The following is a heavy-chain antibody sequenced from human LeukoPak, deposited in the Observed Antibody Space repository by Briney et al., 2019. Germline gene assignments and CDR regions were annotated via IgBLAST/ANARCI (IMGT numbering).Heavy chain of an antibody. J-gene: IGHJ6*02. D-gene: IGHD2-2*01. Sequence: PGGSLRLSCAASGFTFSSYAMSWVRQAPGKGLEWVSAISGSGGSTYYADSVKGRFTISRDNSKNTLYLQMNSPRAEDTAVYYCAKEVRVCSSTSCLPLKYYYYGMDVWGQGTTVTVSS. CDR2: ISGSGGST. V-gene: IGHV3-23*01. CDR1: GFTFSSYA. CDR3: AKEVRVCSSTSCLPLKYYYYGMDV.